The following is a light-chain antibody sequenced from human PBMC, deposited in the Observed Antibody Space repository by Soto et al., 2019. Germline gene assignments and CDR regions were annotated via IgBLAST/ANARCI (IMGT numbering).Light chain of an antibody. CDR1: QSVSSN. Sequence: EIVMTQSPATLSVSPGERATLSCRASQSVSSNLAWYQQKPVQAPRLLIYGASTRVTGIPARLSGSGSGTEFTLTISSLQSEDFAVYYCQQYNNWPFTFGPATKVHIK. J-gene: IGKJ3*01. CDR3: QQYNNWPFT. V-gene: IGKV3-15*01. CDR2: GAS.